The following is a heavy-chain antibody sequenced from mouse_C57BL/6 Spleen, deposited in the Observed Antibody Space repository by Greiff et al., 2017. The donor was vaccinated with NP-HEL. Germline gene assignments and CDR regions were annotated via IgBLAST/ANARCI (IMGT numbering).Heavy chain of an antibody. V-gene: IGHV5-17*01. CDR1: GFTFSDYG. CDR3: ARRRYGSSYGYFDV. D-gene: IGHD1-1*01. Sequence: EVKLVESGGGLVKPGGSLKLSCAASGFTFSDYGMHWVRQAPEKGLEWVAYISSGSSTIYYANTVKGRFTISRDNAKNTLFLQMTRLRSEDTAMYYCARRRYGSSYGYFDVWGTGTTVTVSS. CDR2: ISSGSSTI. J-gene: IGHJ1*03.